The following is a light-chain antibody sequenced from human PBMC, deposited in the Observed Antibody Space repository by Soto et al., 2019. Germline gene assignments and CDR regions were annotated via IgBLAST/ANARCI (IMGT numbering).Light chain of an antibody. CDR1: SSDVGGYNY. V-gene: IGLV2-14*01. J-gene: IGLJ1*01. CDR3: SSYTSSSTRV. Sequence: QSALTQPASVSGSPGLSITISCTGTSSDVGGYNYVSWYQQHPGKAPKLMIYDVSNRPSGVSNRFSGSKSGNTASLTISGLQAEDEADYYCSSYTSSSTRVFGTGTKVTVL. CDR2: DVS.